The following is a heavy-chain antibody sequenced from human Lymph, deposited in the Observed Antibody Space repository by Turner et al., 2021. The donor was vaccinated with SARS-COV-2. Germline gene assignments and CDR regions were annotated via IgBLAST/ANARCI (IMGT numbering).Heavy chain of an antibody. J-gene: IGHJ6*02. CDR3: ARNQGSTSGYDHGMGV. CDR2: VHKIGSI. D-gene: IGHD1-1*01. V-gene: IGHV4-59*08. Sequence: QVHLQESGLGLVRASETLALTCTVSGGSFSSTSWSWIRQSPGRGLEWIGYVHKIGSIDYNPTLRSRVTISVDTSKNQLSLNLISVTAADTAVYYCARNQGSTSGYDHGMGVWGQGTAVIVSS. CDR1: GGSFSSTS.